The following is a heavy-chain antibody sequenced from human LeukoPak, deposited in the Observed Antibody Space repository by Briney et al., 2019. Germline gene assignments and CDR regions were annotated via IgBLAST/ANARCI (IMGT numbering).Heavy chain of an antibody. CDR2: INPNSGGT. J-gene: IGHJ4*02. V-gene: IGHV1-2*02. CDR3: ARGQLSNTAMVTR. Sequence: ASVKVSCKASGYTFTGYYMHWVRQAPGQGLEWMGWINPNSGGTNYAQRFQGRVTMTRDTSISTVYTELSRLRSDDTAVYYCARGQLSNTAMVTRWGQGTLVTVSS. CDR1: GYTFTGYY. D-gene: IGHD5-18*01.